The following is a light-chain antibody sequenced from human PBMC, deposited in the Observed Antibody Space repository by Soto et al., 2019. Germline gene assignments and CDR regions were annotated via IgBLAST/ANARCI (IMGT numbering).Light chain of an antibody. Sequence: EIVLTQSPATLSLSPGERATLSCRASQSVSSSYLAWYQQKLGQPPRLLIYGISTRATGIPARFSGSGSGTEFSLAISSLQSEDFAVYYCQQYSKWPITFGQGTRLEIK. CDR1: QSVSSSY. J-gene: IGKJ5*01. CDR3: QQYSKWPIT. CDR2: GIS. V-gene: IGKV3-15*01.